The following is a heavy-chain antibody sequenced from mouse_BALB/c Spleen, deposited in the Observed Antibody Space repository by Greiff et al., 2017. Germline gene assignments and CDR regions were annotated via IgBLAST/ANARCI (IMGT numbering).Heavy chain of an antibody. V-gene: IGHV1S81*02. CDR3: ARLGTTVLDY. CDR2: INPSNGRT. D-gene: IGHD1-1*01. Sequence: QLQQPGAELVKPGASVKLSCKASGYTFTSYWMHWVKQRPGQGLEWIGEINPSNGRTNYNEKFKSKATLTVDKSSSTAYMQLSSLTSEDSAVYYCARLGTTVLDYWGQGTTLTVSS. J-gene: IGHJ2*01. CDR1: GYTFTSYW.